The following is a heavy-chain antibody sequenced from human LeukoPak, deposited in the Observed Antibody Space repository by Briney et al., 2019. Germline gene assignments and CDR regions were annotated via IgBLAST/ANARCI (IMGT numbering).Heavy chain of an antibody. CDR1: GGSISSYY. CDR3: ARHDILEHFDY. V-gene: IGHV4-4*09. CDR2: IYTGGST. J-gene: IGHJ4*02. D-gene: IGHD3-22*01. Sequence: SETPSLTCTVSGGSISSYYWSWIRQPPGKGLEWIGYIYTGGSTNYNPSLKSRVTISVDTSKNQFSLKLSSVTAADTAVYYCARHDILEHFDYWGQGTLVTVSS.